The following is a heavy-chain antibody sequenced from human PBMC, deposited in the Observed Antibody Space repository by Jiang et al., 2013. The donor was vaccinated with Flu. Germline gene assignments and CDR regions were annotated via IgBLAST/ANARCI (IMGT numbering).Heavy chain of an antibody. D-gene: IGHD6-19*01. CDR1: GFTFSSYW. Sequence: QLLESGGGLVQPGRSLRLSCAASGFTFSSYWMSWVRQAPGRGLEWVANIKRGGSEKYYVDSVKGRFTISRDNGKNLLYLQMNSLTAEDTAVYYCARWGFSAVYSSDWYDYYYALDVWGQGTTVTVSS. CDR2: IKRGGSEK. J-gene: IGHJ6*02. CDR3: ARWGFSAVYSSDWYDYYYALDV. V-gene: IGHV3-7*01.